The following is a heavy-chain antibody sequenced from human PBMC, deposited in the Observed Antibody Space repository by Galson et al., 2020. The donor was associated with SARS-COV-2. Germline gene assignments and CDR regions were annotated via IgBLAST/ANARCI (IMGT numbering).Heavy chain of an antibody. CDR3: AAGPVAGTGE. CDR1: GGSISNYY. V-gene: IGHV4-59*08. J-gene: IGHJ4*02. Sequence: SETLSLTCAVSGGSISNYYWSWIRQPPGKGLEWIGFIYNSVNTNYNPSLKSRVTISVDTSKNQFSLKLSSVTAADTAVYYCAAGPVAGTGEWGQGTLVTVSS. CDR2: IYNSVNT. D-gene: IGHD6-19*01.